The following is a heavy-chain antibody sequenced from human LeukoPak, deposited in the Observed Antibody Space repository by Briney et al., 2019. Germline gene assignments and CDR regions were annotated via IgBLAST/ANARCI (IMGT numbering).Heavy chain of an antibody. Sequence: ASVKVSCKASGYTFTSYDINWVRQAPGQGLEWMGWISAYNGNTNYAQKLQGRVTMTTDTSTSTAYMELRSLRSDDTAVYYCAVLVIDSSGYSSFDYWGQGTLVTVSS. CDR3: AVLVIDSSGYSSFDY. CDR2: ISAYNGNT. V-gene: IGHV1-18*01. D-gene: IGHD3-22*01. J-gene: IGHJ4*02. CDR1: GYTFTSYD.